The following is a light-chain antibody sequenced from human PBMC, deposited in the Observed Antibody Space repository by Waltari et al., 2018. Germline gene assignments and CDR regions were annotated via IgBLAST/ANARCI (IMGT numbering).Light chain of an antibody. CDR2: EVS. Sequence: QSALTQPHSASGSPGPSVTISCTGTSSDVGGYNYVPWYQQHPGKAPKLMIYEVSKRPSGVPDRFSGSKSGNTASLTVSGLQAEDEADYYCSSYAGSNNLGVFGGGTKLTVL. CDR1: SSDVGGYNY. CDR3: SSYAGSNNLGV. J-gene: IGLJ3*02. V-gene: IGLV2-8*01.